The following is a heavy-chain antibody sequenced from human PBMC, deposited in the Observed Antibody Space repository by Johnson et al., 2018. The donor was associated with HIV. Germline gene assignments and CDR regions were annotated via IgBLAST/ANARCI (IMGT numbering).Heavy chain of an antibody. CDR1: GFTFSSYA. Sequence: QMMLVESGGGVVQPGRSLRLSCAASGFTFSSYAMHWVRQAPGQGLQWVALISYDGSIKYFADSVKGRFTISRDTSKNTLYLQMNNLRVEDTALYDCSKSALERATPLAEVDAFDVWGQGTMVTVSS. D-gene: IGHD5-24*01. V-gene: IGHV3-30-3*02. CDR3: SKSALERATPLAEVDAFDV. J-gene: IGHJ3*01. CDR2: ISYDGSIK.